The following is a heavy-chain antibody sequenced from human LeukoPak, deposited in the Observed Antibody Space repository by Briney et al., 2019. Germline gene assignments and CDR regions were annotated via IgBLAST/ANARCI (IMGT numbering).Heavy chain of an antibody. CDR2: ISGSGGST. Sequence: GGSLRLSCAASGFTFSSYAKSWVRQAPGKGLEWVSAISGSGGSTYYADSVKGRFTISRDNSKNTLYLQMNSLRAEDTAVYYCAKEVYYYDSSGYWDWGQGTLVTVSS. CDR3: AKEVYYYDSSGYWD. J-gene: IGHJ4*02. CDR1: GFTFSSYA. V-gene: IGHV3-23*01. D-gene: IGHD3-22*01.